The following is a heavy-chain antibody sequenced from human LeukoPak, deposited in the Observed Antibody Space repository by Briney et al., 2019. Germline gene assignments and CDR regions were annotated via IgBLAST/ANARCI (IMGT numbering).Heavy chain of an antibody. CDR3: ARDLSSGWYKSFDY. CDR2: ISWDGGST. D-gene: IGHD6-19*01. Sequence: GGSLRLSCAASGFTFDDYTMHWVRQAPGKGLEWVSLISWDGGSTYYADSVKGRFTISRDNAKNSLYLQMNSLRAEDTAVYYCARDLSSGWYKSFDYWGQGTLVTVSS. CDR1: GFTFDDYT. J-gene: IGHJ4*02. V-gene: IGHV3-43*01.